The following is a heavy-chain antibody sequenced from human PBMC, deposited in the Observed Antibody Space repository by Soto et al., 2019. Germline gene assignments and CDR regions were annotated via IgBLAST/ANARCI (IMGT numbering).Heavy chain of an antibody. CDR3: ARARGRAFDI. Sequence: ASVKVSCKASGYTFTSYDMRWVRQAPGQRLEWMGWINGGNGNTKYSQKFQGRATINRDTSATTAYMELTSLRSEDAAVYYCARARGRAFDIWGQGTMVTVSS. CDR1: GYTFTSYD. CDR2: INGGNGNT. D-gene: IGHD6-6*01. V-gene: IGHV1-3*01. J-gene: IGHJ3*02.